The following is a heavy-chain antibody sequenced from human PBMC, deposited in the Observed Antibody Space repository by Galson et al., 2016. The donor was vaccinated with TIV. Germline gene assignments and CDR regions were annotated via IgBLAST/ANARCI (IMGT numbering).Heavy chain of an antibody. D-gene: IGHD2-15*01. Sequence: TLSLTCTVSGGLMYSGNYHWTWIRQPAGKGLEWIGRIYASGSTTYNAFLKRRVTMSVDTSKNQFSLNLNSVTAADTAVYYCARACRAALSGGSCLSAVDVWGQGTTVIVSS. CDR3: ARACRAALSGGSCLSAVDV. CDR1: GGLMYSGNYH. J-gene: IGHJ6*02. V-gene: IGHV4-61*02. CDR2: IYASGST.